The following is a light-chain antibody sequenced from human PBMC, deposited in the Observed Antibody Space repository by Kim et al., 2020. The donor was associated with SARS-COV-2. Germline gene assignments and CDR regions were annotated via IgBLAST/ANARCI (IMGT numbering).Light chain of an antibody. CDR1: QSISSW. V-gene: IGKV1-5*03. CDR2: KAS. J-gene: IGKJ1*01. Sequence: DIQMTQSPSTLSASVGDRVTITCRASQSISSWLAWYQQKPGKAPKLLIYKASNLESGVPSRFSGSGSGTEFTLTISSLQPDDFATYYCQQYNSYSRTFGQGTNVDIK. CDR3: QQYNSYSRT.